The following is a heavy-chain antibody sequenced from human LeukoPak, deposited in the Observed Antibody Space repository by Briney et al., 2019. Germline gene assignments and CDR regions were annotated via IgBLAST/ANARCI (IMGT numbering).Heavy chain of an antibody. Sequence: GGSLRLSCAASGFTVSSNYMNWVRQAPGKGLEWVSVIYSGGDTYYADSVKDRFTISRDNSKNTLYLQMNSLRVEDTAVYYCAKKYYYDSSGYYFQHWGQGTLVTVSS. V-gene: IGHV3-66*01. CDR3: AKKYYYDSSGYYFQH. D-gene: IGHD3-22*01. CDR2: IYSGGDT. CDR1: GFTVSSNY. J-gene: IGHJ1*01.